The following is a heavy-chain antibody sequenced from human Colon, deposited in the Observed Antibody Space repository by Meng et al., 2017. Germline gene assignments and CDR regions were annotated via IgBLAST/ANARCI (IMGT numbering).Heavy chain of an antibody. CDR3: ARYCASTNCYTGFDF. V-gene: IGHV4-31*03. Sequence: QLQLQESGPGLVKPSQTLPPTCTVSGGSISSGGYYWSWIRQHPGKGLEWIGYIYYSWNTYYNPSLKSRVTISVDTSKNQFSLKLSSVTAADTAVYYCARYCASTNCYTGFDFWGQGTLVTVSS. CDR2: IYYSWNT. CDR1: GGSISSGGYY. D-gene: IGHD2-2*02. J-gene: IGHJ4*02.